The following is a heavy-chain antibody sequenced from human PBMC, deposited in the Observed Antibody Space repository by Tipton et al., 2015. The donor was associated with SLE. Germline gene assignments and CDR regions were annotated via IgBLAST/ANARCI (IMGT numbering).Heavy chain of an antibody. CDR1: GFTFRSYA. Sequence: SLRLSCAASGFTFRSYALSWVRQAPGKGLEWVSPISGSGGSTYYADAVTGRFTISRDNSKNTLYLQMNSLRAEDTAVDYCARDRLRIVVAKVALDYWRQGTLVTVSS. D-gene: IGHD3-22*01. V-gene: IGHV3-23*01. CDR3: ARDRLRIVVAKVALDY. J-gene: IGHJ4*02. CDR2: ISGSGGST.